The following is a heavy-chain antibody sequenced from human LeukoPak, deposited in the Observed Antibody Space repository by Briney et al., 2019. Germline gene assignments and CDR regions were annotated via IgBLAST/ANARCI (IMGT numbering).Heavy chain of an antibody. CDR3: ARVKSYYYDTSDKDAFDI. Sequence: ASVKVSCKTSGYTFTSHFMHWVRQAPGQGLEWMGIINPRGGSTSYTQKFQGRVTMTRDTSTSTVYMELSSLRSEDTAVYYCARVKSYYYDTSDKDAFDIWGQGTMVTVSS. CDR1: GYTFTSHF. J-gene: IGHJ3*02. CDR2: INPRGGST. D-gene: IGHD3-22*01. V-gene: IGHV1-46*01.